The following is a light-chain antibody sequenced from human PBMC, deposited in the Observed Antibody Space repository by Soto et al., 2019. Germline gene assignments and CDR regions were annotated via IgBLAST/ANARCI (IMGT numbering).Light chain of an antibody. J-gene: IGKJ2*01. V-gene: IGKV3-20*01. CDR1: QSVRSSY. Sequence: ENVLTQSPGTLSLSPGERATLSCRASQSVRSSYLAWYQQRPGHAPRLLIYGASTRATDIPDRFSGSGSGTDFTLTISSLEPEDFAMFYCQQYGSSPYTFGQGTELEI. CDR3: QQYGSSPYT. CDR2: GAS.